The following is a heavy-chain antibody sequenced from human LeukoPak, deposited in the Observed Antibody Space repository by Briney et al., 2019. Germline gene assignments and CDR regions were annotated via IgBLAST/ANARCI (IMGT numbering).Heavy chain of an antibody. CDR1: GVSISSGDYS. D-gene: IGHD3-10*01. V-gene: IGHV4-30-4*01. CDR3: ARVPMVRGDFDY. Sequence: SQTLSLTCTVSGVSISSGDYSWSWIPQPPGKGLEWIGYIYYSGSTYYNPSLKSRVTISVDTSKNQFSLKLSSVTAADTAVYYCARVPMVRGDFDYWGQGTLVTVSS. CDR2: IYYSGST. J-gene: IGHJ4*02.